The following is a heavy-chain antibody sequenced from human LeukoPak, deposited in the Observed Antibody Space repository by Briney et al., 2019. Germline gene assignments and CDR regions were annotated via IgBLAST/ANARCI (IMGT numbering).Heavy chain of an antibody. CDR2: IQWDGSST. CDR3: AKNLEVPAASYYYYYCMDV. CDR1: GFTFDNYT. Sequence: PGGSLRLSCAASGFTFDNYTMHWVRQAPGKGLEWVSLIQWDGSSTYYADSVKGRFTISRDNSKNSLYLQMNSLRAEDTAVYYCAKNLEVPAASYYYYYCMDVWGKGTTVTISS. V-gene: IGHV3-43*01. D-gene: IGHD2-2*01. J-gene: IGHJ6*03.